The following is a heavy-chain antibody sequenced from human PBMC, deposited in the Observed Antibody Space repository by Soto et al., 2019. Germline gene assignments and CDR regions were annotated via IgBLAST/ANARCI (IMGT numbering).Heavy chain of an antibody. J-gene: IGHJ4*02. CDR1: GGSISSYY. D-gene: IGHD3-10*01. V-gene: IGHV4-4*08. CDR2: AHNGAYT. CDR3: AKKGYYASGRINLFDS. Sequence: SETLSLTCTVSGGSISSYYWNWIRQSPGEGLEWIGYAHNGYAHNGAYTSYNPSLKSRVPTSIDTSKNQFSLRLTSVTAADTAMYYCAKKGYYASGRINLFDSWGQGTLVTVSS.